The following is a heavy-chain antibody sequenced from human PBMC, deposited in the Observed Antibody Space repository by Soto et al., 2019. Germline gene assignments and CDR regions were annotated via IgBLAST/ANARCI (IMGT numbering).Heavy chain of an antibody. J-gene: IGHJ5*02. CDR3: ARAREERGSGYYDFWSGYFEKYNWFDP. Sequence: EASVKVSCKASGYTFTSYDINWVRQATGQGLEWMGWMNPNSGNTGYAQKFQGRVTMTRNTSISTAYMELSSLRSEDTAVYYCARAREERGSGYYDFWSGYFEKYNWFDPWGQGTLVTVSS. V-gene: IGHV1-8*01. CDR1: GYTFTSYD. D-gene: IGHD3-3*01. CDR2: MNPNSGNT.